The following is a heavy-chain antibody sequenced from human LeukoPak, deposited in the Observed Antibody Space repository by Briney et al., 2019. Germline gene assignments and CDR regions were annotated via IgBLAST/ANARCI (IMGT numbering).Heavy chain of an antibody. Sequence: KSSETLSLTCTVSGGSISSYYWSWIRQPPGKGLEWLGYMHYSGTTNYNPALKSRVTISVDTSKNQFSLKLSSVTAADTAVYYCAATDIAAAGTWLDPWGQGTLVTVS. CDR3: AATDIAAAGTWLDP. CDR1: GGSISSYY. D-gene: IGHD6-13*01. CDR2: MHYSGTT. V-gene: IGHV4-59*01. J-gene: IGHJ5*02.